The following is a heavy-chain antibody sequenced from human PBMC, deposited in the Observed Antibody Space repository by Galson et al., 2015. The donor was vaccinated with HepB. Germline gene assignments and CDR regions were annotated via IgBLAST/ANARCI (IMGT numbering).Heavy chain of an antibody. Sequence: LRLSCAASGFTFRSYAITWVRQAPGKGLEWVSSISGSGSSTYYADSVKGRFTISRDNSKNTLYLQMNSLRAEDTAVYYCAKGPGCSGGSCYGFYWGQGTLVTVSS. CDR2: ISGSGSST. CDR1: GFTFRSYA. CDR3: AKGPGCSGGSCYGFY. V-gene: IGHV3-23*01. J-gene: IGHJ4*02. D-gene: IGHD2-15*01.